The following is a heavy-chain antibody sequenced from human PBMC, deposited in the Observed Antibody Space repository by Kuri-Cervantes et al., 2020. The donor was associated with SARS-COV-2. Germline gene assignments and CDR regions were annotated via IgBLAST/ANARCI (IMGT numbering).Heavy chain of an antibody. V-gene: IGHV4-39*07. CDR2: IYYSGRT. CDR1: GGSISSSSYY. Sequence: GSLRLSCTVSGGSISSSSYYWGWIRQPPGKGLEWIGSIYYSGRTYYNPSLKSRVTISVDTSKNQFSLKLSSVTAADTAVYYCARDFWSGYYGGNWFDPWGQGTLVTVSS. CDR3: ARDFWSGYYGGNWFDP. D-gene: IGHD3-3*01. J-gene: IGHJ5*02.